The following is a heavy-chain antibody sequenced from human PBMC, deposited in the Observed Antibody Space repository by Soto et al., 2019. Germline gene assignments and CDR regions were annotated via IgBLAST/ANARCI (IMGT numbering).Heavy chain of an antibody. D-gene: IGHD2-15*01. J-gene: IGHJ4*02. V-gene: IGHV3-48*01. CDR3: VTDKGSSHLDY. CDR2: ISSSTRTI. Sequence: EVQLVESGGGLVQPGGSLRLSCAASGFTFSSYSMNWVRQAPGKGLEWVSYISSSTRTIYYADSVKGRFTISRDNAKNSLYLQMNSLRVEDTAVYYCVTDKGSSHLDYWGQGTLVPVSS. CDR1: GFTFSSYS.